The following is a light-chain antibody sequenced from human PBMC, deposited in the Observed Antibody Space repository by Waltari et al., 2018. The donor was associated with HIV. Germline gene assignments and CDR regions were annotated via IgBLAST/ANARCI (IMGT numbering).Light chain of an antibody. Sequence: NFMLTQPHSVSESPGKTVTISCTRSSGSIGRDYVHWYQHRPGNAPSLVIYEDNQRPSGVPCRFSGSIDTSSNSASLTISGLEPEDEAYYYCQSCYNTYRVFGGGTKLTVL. CDR2: EDN. CDR3: QSCYNTYRV. J-gene: IGLJ3*02. CDR1: SGSIGRDY. V-gene: IGLV6-57*03.